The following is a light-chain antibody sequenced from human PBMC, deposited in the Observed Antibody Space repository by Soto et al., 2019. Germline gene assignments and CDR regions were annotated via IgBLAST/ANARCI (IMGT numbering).Light chain of an antibody. CDR2: YDR. CDR1: NIGSKS. Sequence: SYELTQPPSVSVAPGKTAKITCGGNNIGSKSVHWYQQKPGQAPVLIIYYDRVRPSGIPERFSGSNSGNTATLTISRVEAGDEDDYYCQVWDSSSDRRHVFGNGTKLTVL. CDR3: QVWDSSSDRRHV. J-gene: IGLJ1*01. V-gene: IGLV3-21*04.